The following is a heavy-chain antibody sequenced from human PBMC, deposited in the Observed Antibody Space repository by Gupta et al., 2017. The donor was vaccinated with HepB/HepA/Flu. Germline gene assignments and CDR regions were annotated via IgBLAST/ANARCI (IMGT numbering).Heavy chain of an antibody. V-gene: IGHV3-7*01. Sequence: EVQLVESGGGLVQPGGSLRLYCAASGFTFRNYWMNWVRQTPEKGLEWVANIKPDGSGKAYVDSVKGRFTVSRDNAKNSLWLQMNSLTAEDTAVYYCAAWGVTNYWGQGTLVTGSS. J-gene: IGHJ4*02. D-gene: IGHD3-16*01. CDR2: IKPDGSGK. CDR1: GFTFRNYW. CDR3: AAWGVTNY.